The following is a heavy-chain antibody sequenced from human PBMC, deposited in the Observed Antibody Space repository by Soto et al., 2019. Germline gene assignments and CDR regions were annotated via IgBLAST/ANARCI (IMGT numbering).Heavy chain of an antibody. CDR3: ARDPGYCSGGSCYVAGY. J-gene: IGHJ4*02. CDR1: GFTFSSYW. D-gene: IGHD2-15*01. Sequence: EVQLVESGGGLVQPGGSLRLSCAASGFTFSSYWMHWVRQAPGKGLVWVSRINSDGSSTGYADSVMGRFTISRDNAQNTLYLQMNSLRAEDTAVYYCARDPGYCSGGSCYVAGYWGQGTLVTVSS. V-gene: IGHV3-74*01. CDR2: INSDGSST.